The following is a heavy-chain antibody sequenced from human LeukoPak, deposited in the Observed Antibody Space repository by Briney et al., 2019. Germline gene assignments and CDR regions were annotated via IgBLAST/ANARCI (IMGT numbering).Heavy chain of an antibody. Sequence: GGSLRLSCAASGFTFSSYSMNRVRQAPGKGLEWVSSISSSSSYINYADSVKGRFTISRDNARNSLYLQMNSLRAEDTAVYYCARDEGIAARPVDYWGQGTLVTVSS. J-gene: IGHJ4*02. CDR1: GFTFSSYS. V-gene: IGHV3-21*01. CDR2: ISSSSSYI. D-gene: IGHD6-6*01. CDR3: ARDEGIAARPVDY.